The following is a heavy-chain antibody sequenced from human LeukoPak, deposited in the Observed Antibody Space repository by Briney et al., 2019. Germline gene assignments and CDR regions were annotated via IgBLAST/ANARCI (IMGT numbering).Heavy chain of an antibody. D-gene: IGHD3-10*01. Sequence: SVKVSCKASGGTFSSHSITWVRQAPGQGLEWMGRIIPVINILKYAQKFQGRVTISADSSTSTAYMELSGLRSEDTAVYYCARDLGEPTMAYFGSDIWGQGTPVTVSS. V-gene: IGHV1-69*04. CDR3: ARDLGEPTMAYFGSDI. CDR1: GGTFSSHS. J-gene: IGHJ4*02. CDR2: IIPVINIL.